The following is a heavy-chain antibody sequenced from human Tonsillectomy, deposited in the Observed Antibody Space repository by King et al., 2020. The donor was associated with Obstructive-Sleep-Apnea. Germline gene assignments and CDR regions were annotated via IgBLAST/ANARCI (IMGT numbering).Heavy chain of an antibody. CDR3: ARDRRLNGMDV. CDR2: ISSSSSTI. Sequence: VQLVESGGGLVQPGGSLRLSCAASGFTFRIYSMNWVRQAPGKGLEWVSYISSSSSTIYYADSVKGRFTISRDNAKNSLYLQMNSLRAEDTAVYYCARDRRLNGMDVWGQGTTVTVSS. CDR1: GFTFRIYS. D-gene: IGHD2-8*01. J-gene: IGHJ6*02. V-gene: IGHV3-48*04.